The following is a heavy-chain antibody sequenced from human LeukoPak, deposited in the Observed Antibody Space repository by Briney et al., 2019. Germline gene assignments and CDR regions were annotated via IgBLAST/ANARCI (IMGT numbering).Heavy chain of an antibody. Sequence: GASLRPSFTTSGFTFGDHAMGGGRQAPERRVGRVGFITSKAYRGTTEYAASVKDRFTISRDDSRRIAYLQMNSLKIEDRAVYFCARGAIQLWIQNGIAVWGQGTTVTVSS. CDR2: ITSKAYRGTT. D-gene: IGHD5-18*01. CDR1: GFTFGDHA. J-gene: IGHJ6*01. V-gene: IGHV3-49*04. CDR3: ARGAIQLWIQNGIAV.